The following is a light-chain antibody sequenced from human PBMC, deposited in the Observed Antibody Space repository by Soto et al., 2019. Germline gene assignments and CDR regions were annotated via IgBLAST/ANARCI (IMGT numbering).Light chain of an antibody. CDR3: LQAQSVPIT. J-gene: IGKJ5*01. CDR1: QTSGSW. CDR2: SAS. V-gene: IGKV1-5*03. Sequence: DIQMTQCPSTLFGSVGDRVTITCRASQTSGSWVAGYQQKPGKAPKLLIDSASPLVRWGPSMFSGCGSGTEFTLTISGLQPEDSLTYYCLQAQSVPITFGQGTRLEIK.